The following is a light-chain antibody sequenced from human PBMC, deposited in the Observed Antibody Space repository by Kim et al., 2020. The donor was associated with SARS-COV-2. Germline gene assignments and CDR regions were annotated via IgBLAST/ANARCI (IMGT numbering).Light chain of an antibody. V-gene: IGLV1-47*02. CDR2: GNT. CDR3: AAWDASLSARL. J-gene: IGLJ2*01. Sequence: GQSVTISCSGGDSNIANTYVYWYQPLPGAAPKLLIYGNTQRPSGVPDRFSGSKSGTSASLAISELRPEDEADYYCAAWDASLSARLFGGGTQLTVL. CDR1: DSNIANTY.